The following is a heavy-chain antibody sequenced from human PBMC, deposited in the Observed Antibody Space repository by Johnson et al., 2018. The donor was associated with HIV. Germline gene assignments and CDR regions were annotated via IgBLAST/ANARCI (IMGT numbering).Heavy chain of an antibody. CDR1: GFSFSDYY. CDR2: ISGSGTNI. CDR3: ARGLAADAFDI. V-gene: IGHV3-11*04. D-gene: IGHD6-13*01. Sequence: QEKLVESGGGLVKPGGSLRLSCAASGFSFSDYYMSWIRQAPGKGLEWVSYISGSGTNIYYADSVKGRFTISRDNSKNTLYLQMNSLRAEDTAVYYCARGLAADAFDIWGQGTMVTVSS. J-gene: IGHJ3*02.